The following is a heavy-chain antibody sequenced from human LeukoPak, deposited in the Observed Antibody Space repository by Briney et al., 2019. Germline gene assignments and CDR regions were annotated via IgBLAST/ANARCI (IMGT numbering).Heavy chain of an antibody. CDR3: ARGLEKGTSY. CDR2: ISWNSGSI. CDR1: RFTFDDYA. Sequence: GGSLRLSCAASRFTFDDYAMHWVRQAPGKGLEWVSGISWNSGSIDYADSVKGRFTISRDNAKNTLYLQMNSLRAEDTAVYYCARGLEKGTSYWGQGTLVTVSS. V-gene: IGHV3-9*01. D-gene: IGHD1-1*01. J-gene: IGHJ4*02.